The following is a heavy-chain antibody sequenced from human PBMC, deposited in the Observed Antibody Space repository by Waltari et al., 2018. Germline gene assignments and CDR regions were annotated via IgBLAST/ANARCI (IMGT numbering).Heavy chain of an antibody. J-gene: IGHJ3*02. CDR3: ASTLYDSAFDI. CDR2: FIPIFGTA. Sequence: QVQLVQSGAEVKKPGASVKVSCKASGYTFTSYDINWVRQATGQGLEWMGGFIPIFGTANYAQKFQGRVTITTDESTSTAYMELSSLRSEDTAVYYCASTLYDSAFDIWGQGTMVTVSS. CDR1: GYTFTSYD. D-gene: IGHD2-2*02. V-gene: IGHV1-69*01.